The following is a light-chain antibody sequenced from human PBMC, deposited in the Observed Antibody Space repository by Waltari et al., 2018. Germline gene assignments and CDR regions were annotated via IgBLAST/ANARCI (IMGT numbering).Light chain of an antibody. CDR2: DVS. CDR3: SSYTGSSTLV. J-gene: IGLJ3*02. V-gene: IGLV2-14*01. Sequence: QPALTQPPSVSGSPGQSITISCTATSSDVGGYNYFSWYQQHPGKAPKLMIYDVSKRPSGVSNRFSGSKSGNTASLTISGLQAEDEADYYCSSYTGSSTLVFGGGTKLTVL. CDR1: SSDVGGYNY.